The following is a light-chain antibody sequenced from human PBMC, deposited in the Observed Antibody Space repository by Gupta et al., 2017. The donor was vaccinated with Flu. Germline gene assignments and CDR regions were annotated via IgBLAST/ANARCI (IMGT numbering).Light chain of an antibody. CDR3: QQYGDSPHT. Sequence: DIVLTQSPGTLSLSPGERATLSCRASQNVRYSYLAWYQQRPGQAPSLLIYGVSSRATGIPDRFSGSGSGTDFTLTISRLESEDSAVYFCQQYGDSPHTFGQGTKLEIK. CDR1: QNVRYSY. CDR2: GVS. V-gene: IGKV3-20*01. J-gene: IGKJ2*01.